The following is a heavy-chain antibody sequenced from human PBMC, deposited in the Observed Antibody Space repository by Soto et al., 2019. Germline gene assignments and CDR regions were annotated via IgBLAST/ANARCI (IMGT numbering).Heavy chain of an antibody. CDR3: AKDPGFRGPIVLLVAATPPHFYY. V-gene: IGHV3-30*18. CDR1: GFTFSSYG. Sequence: GGSLRLSCAASGFTFSSYGMHWVRQAPGKGLEWVAVISYDGSNKYYADSVKGRFTISRDNSKNTLYLQMNSLRAEDTAVYYCAKDPGFRGPIVLLVAATPPHFYYCGQRSQVTVSS. J-gene: IGHJ4*02. CDR2: ISYDGSNK. D-gene: IGHD2-15*01.